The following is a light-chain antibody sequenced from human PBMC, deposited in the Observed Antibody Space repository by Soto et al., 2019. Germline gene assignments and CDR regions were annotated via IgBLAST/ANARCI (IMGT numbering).Light chain of an antibody. CDR1: LSIFYSSNNKDS. J-gene: IGKJ4*01. CDR3: QQHYSLPLT. Sequence: DIVMTQSPDSLAVSLGERATINCKSSLSIFYSSNNKDSLAWYQQKPGQPPKLLIRWASTRESGVPDRFSGSGSGTDFTLTISSLQAEDVAVYYCQQHYSLPLTFGGGTKVEIK. V-gene: IGKV4-1*01. CDR2: WAS.